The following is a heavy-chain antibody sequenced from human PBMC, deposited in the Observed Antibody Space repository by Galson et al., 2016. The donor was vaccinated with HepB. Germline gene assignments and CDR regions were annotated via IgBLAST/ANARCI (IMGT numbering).Heavy chain of an antibody. Sequence: SVKVSCKASGGNLSSYALSWVRQAPGQGLEWMGRIIPILNIVNYAQKFQGRVTITADKSTSTAYMELSSLRSEDSAVYYCATIWVGDGDYWGQGTQVIVSS. V-gene: IGHV1-69*04. CDR3: ATIWVGDGDY. CDR2: IIPILNIV. CDR1: GGNLSSYA. J-gene: IGHJ4*02. D-gene: IGHD3-10*01.